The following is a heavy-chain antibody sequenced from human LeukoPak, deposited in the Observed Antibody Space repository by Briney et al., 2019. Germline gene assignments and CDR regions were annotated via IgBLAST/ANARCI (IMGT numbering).Heavy chain of an antibody. D-gene: IGHD3-10*01. CDR1: GFTFSIYA. CDR3: ARAPARGGFDY. Sequence: GGSLRLSCAASGFTFSIYAMNWVRQAPGKGLQWVSSISSGNSYKYYADSVEGRFTISRDNAKNSLYLQMDSLRADDTAVYYCARAPARGGFDYWGQGTLVTVSS. CDR2: ISSGNSYK. J-gene: IGHJ4*02. V-gene: IGHV3-21*01.